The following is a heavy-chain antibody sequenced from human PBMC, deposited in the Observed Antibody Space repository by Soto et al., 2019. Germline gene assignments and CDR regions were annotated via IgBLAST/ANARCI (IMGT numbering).Heavy chain of an antibody. V-gene: IGHV3-11*01. CDR3: ARGHYGLDV. CDR2: INTNGRTT. CDR1: GFTFSDYH. J-gene: IGHJ6*02. Sequence: QVQLVESGGDLVKPGGSLRLSCAASGFTFSDYHMSWIRQAPGKGLEWVSYINTNGRTTNYADSVKGRFTISRDNAKNTLYLQMNSLRVEDTAVYYCARGHYGLDVWGQGTTVTVSS.